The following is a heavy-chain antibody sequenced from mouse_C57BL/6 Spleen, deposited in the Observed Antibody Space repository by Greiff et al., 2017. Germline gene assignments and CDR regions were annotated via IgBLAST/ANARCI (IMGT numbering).Heavy chain of an antibody. CDR3: ARSNYDPSYAMDY. CDR1: GYSFTGYY. D-gene: IGHD2-5*01. J-gene: IGHJ4*01. CDR2: INTSTGGT. V-gene: IGHV1-42*01. Sequence: VHVKQSGPELVKPGASVKISCKASGYSFTGYYMHWVKQSPEKSLEWIGEINTSTGGTNYNQKFKAKATLTVDKSSSTAYMQLKSLTSEDSAVYYCARSNYDPSYAMDYWGQGTSVTVSS.